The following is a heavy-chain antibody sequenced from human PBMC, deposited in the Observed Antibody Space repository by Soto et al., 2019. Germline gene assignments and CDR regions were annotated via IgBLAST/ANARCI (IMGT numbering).Heavy chain of an antibody. Sequence: PGGSLRLSCAASGFTFSNYWMHWVRQAPGKGLVWVSRINSDGSSSSYADSVKGRFTISRDNAKNTLSLQMNSLRAEDTAVYYCASPGRYSSGWRNAFDIRGQGTMVTVSS. CDR2: INSDGSSS. J-gene: IGHJ3*02. CDR3: ASPGRYSSGWRNAFDI. CDR1: GFTFSNYW. V-gene: IGHV3-74*01. D-gene: IGHD6-19*01.